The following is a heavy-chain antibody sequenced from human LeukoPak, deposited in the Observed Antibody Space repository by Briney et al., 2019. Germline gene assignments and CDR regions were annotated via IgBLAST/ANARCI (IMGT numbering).Heavy chain of an antibody. J-gene: IGHJ4*02. CDR1: GGSFSGYY. CDR3: ARLYCSGGSCYPIFDY. D-gene: IGHD2-15*01. CDR2: INHSGST. V-gene: IGHV4-34*01. Sequence: SETLSLTCAVYGGSFSGYYWSWIRQPPGKGLEWIGEINHSGSTNYNPSLKSRVTISVDTSKNQFSLKLSSVTAADTAVYYCARLYCSGGSCYPIFDYWGQGTLVTVSS.